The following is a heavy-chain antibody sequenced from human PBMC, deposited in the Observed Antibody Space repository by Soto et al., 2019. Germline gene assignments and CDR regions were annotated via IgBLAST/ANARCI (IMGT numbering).Heavy chain of an antibody. V-gene: IGHV5-51*01. D-gene: IGHD6-6*01. J-gene: IGHJ6*02. CDR3: ARKAQSSSAVIYHFSRLDV. Sequence: ESLKISCTWPGCRFPGYWHGWVRQMPGKGLEWMGIIYPGDSDTRYSPSFQGQVTISADKSISTAYLQWSSRKASDTAMYYCARKAQSSSAVIYHFSRLDVWGQGTMVTVSS. CDR1: GCRFPGYW. CDR2: IYPGDSDT.